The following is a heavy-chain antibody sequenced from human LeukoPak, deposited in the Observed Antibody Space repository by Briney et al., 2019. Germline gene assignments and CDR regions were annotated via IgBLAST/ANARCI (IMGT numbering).Heavy chain of an antibody. CDR3: ARGGSYDFWSGYRGTPLFDY. Sequence: ASVKVSCKASGCTFTSYDMNWVRQATGQGLEWMGWMNPNRGNTGYAQKVQGRVTMTRNTSISTAYIELSSLRSEDTAVYYCARGGSYDFWSGYRGTPLFDYWGQGALVTVSS. J-gene: IGHJ4*02. V-gene: IGHV1-8*01. CDR1: GCTFTSYD. D-gene: IGHD3-3*01. CDR2: MNPNRGNT.